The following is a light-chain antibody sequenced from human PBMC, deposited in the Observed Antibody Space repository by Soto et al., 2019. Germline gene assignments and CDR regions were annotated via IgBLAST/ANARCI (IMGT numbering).Light chain of an antibody. J-gene: IGKJ2*01. V-gene: IGKV1-5*03. CDR2: KAS. Sequence: DIQMTQSPSTLSASVGDRVTITCRASQSISSWLAWYQQKPGKAPNLLIYKASTLGSGVPSRFSGGGSGTEFTLTISSLQPDDFATYYCQQHSSCSPYTFGQGTKLEIK. CDR3: QQHSSCSPYT. CDR1: QSISSW.